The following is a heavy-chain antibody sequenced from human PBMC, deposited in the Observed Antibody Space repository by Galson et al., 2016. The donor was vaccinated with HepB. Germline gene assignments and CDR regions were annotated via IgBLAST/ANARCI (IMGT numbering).Heavy chain of an antibody. Sequence: SLRLSCAASGFPFGGYGFHWVRQAPGKGLEWVAVIKYDGSEADYADSVKGRFTVSRDNSKHTLYLQMNSLRAEETAVFYFARDFWSQTCRSMSCSFMDVWGQGTTVTVSS. CDR2: IKYDGSEA. V-gene: IGHV3-33*01. CDR1: GFPFGGYG. D-gene: IGHD2-2*01. J-gene: IGHJ6*02. CDR3: ARDFWSQTCRSMSCSFMDV.